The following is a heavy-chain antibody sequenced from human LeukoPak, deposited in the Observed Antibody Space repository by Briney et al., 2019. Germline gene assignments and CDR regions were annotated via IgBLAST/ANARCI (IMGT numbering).Heavy chain of an antibody. CDR1: GFTFSSYW. CDR2: INSDGSST. CDR3: ARDPSSWPLYYMDV. V-gene: IGHV3-74*01. J-gene: IGHJ6*03. D-gene: IGHD3-16*02. Sequence: GGSLRLSCAASGFTFSSYWMHWVGQAPGKGLVWVSRINSDGSSTSYADSVKGRFTISRDNAKNTLYLQMNSLRAEDTAVYYCARDPSSWPLYYMDVWGKGTTVTISS.